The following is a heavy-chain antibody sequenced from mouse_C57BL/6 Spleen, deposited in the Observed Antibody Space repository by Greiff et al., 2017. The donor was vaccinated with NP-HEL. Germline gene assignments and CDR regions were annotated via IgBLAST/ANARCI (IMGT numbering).Heavy chain of an antibody. Sequence: EVHLVESEGGLVQPGSSMKLSCTASGFTFSDYYMAWVRQVPEKGLEWVANINYDGSSTYYLDSLKSRFIISRDNAKNILYLQMSSLKSEDTATYYCARGGDPYYFDYWGQGTTLTVSS. V-gene: IGHV5-16*01. CDR1: GFTFSDYY. CDR3: ARGGDPYYFDY. J-gene: IGHJ2*01. CDR2: INYDGSST. D-gene: IGHD3-3*01.